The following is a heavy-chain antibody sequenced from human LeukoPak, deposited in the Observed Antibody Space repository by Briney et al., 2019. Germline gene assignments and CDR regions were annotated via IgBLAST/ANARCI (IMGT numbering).Heavy chain of an antibody. CDR1: GGSISSSSYY. CDR3: ARLSVIVGSTLEYYYYYMDV. CDR2: IYYSGST. V-gene: IGHV4-39*07. J-gene: IGHJ6*03. D-gene: IGHD1-26*01. Sequence: SETLSLTCTVSGGSISSSSYYWGWIRQPPGKGLEWIGSIYYSGSTYYNPSLKSRVTISVDTSKNQFSLKLNSVTAADTAVYYCARLSVIVGSTLEYYYYYMDVWGQGTTVTVSS.